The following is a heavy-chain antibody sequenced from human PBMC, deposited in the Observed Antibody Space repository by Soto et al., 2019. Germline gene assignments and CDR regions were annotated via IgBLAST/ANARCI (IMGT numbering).Heavy chain of an antibody. D-gene: IGHD6-13*01. CDR2: ISAYNGNT. CDR1: GGTFSSYA. Sequence: ASVKGSCKASGGTFSSYAISWVRQAPGQGLEWMGWISAYNGNTNYAQKLQGRVTMTTDTSTSTAYMELRSLRSDDTAVYYCARDTISHPSDGSWYDLFYPWGQGTLVPGSA. J-gene: IGHJ5*02. V-gene: IGHV1-18*01. CDR3: ARDTISHPSDGSWYDLFYP.